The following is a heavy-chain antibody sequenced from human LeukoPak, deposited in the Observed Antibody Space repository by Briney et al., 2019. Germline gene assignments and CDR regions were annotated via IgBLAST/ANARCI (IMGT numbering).Heavy chain of an antibody. V-gene: IGHV3-30*18. CDR1: GFTFSSYG. Sequence: GGSLRLSCAASGFTFSSYGMHWVRQAPGKGLEWVAVISYDGSNKYYADSVKGRFTISRDNSKNTLYLQMNSLRAEDTAVYYCAKRVETMVQGVIISNDDDAFDIWGQGTMVTVSS. J-gene: IGHJ3*02. CDR2: ISYDGSNK. CDR3: AKRVETMVQGVIISNDDDAFDI. D-gene: IGHD3-10*01.